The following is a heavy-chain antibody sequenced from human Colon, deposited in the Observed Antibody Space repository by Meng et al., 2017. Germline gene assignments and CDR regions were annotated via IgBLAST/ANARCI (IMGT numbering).Heavy chain of an antibody. CDR3: ARDRKHYGERGWFDP. CDR1: GGSISSGDYY. CDR2: IYYSGST. J-gene: IGHJ5*02. Sequence: QAALQEAGPSLVQPSQTLALTCPGSGGSISSGDYYWSWIRQPPGKGLEWIGYIYYSGSTYSNASLKSRVTISIDRSKNQFSLKLSSVTAADTAVYYCARDRKHYGERGWFDPWGQGTLVTVLL. D-gene: IGHD4-17*01. V-gene: IGHV4-30-4*01.